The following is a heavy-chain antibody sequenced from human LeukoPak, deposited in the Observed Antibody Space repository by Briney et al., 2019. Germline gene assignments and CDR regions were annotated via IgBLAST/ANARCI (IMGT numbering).Heavy chain of an antibody. V-gene: IGHV4-59*01. CDR2: IYYSGST. CDR1: GGSISSYY. CDR3: ARMDDYGESPVDY. Sequence: ETSETLSLTCTVSGGSISSYYWSWIRQPPGKGLEWIGYIYYSGSTNYNPSLKSRVTISVDTSKNQFSLKLSSVTAADTAVYYCARMDDYGESPVDYWGQGTLVTVSS. J-gene: IGHJ4*02. D-gene: IGHD4-17*01.